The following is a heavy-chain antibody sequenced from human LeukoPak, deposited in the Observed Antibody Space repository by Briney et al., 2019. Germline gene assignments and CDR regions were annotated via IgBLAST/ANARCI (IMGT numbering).Heavy chain of an antibody. Sequence: PGGSLRLSCAASGFTFSSYRMNWVRQAPGEGLEWVSSVSSSGIYIYYVGSVKGRFTISRDNAKNSLYLQIDSLRAEDTAVYYCARGEGYCSSTSCYNGYSQQWGQGTLVTVSS. CDR1: GFTFSSYR. CDR2: VSSSGIYI. CDR3: ARGEGYCSSTSCYNGYSQQ. J-gene: IGHJ1*01. D-gene: IGHD2-2*02. V-gene: IGHV3-21*01.